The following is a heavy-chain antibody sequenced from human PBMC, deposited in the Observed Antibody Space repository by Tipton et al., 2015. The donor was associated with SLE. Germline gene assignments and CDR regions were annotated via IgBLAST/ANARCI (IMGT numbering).Heavy chain of an antibody. CDR3: ARDFWSGKFDY. CDR2: IKQDGSEK. J-gene: IGHJ4*02. D-gene: IGHD3-3*01. Sequence: SLRLSCAASGFTFSSYWMSWVRQAPGKGLEWVANIKQDGSEKYYVDSVKGRFTIPRDNAKNSLYLQMNSLRAEDTAVYYCARDFWSGKFDYWGQGTLVTVSS. V-gene: IGHV3-7*01. CDR1: GFTFSSYW.